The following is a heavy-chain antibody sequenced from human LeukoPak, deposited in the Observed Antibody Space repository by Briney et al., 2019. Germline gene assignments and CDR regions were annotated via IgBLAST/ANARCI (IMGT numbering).Heavy chain of an antibody. CDR1: GGSISSYY. CDR3: ARDVSGKFDP. V-gene: IGHV4-59*01. D-gene: IGHD2-8*01. J-gene: IGHJ5*02. Sequence: SETLSLTCTVSGGSISSYYWSWIRQPPGKGLEWIGYIYYSGSTNYNPSLKSRVTISVDTSKNQFSLKLSSVTAADTAVYYCARDVSGKFDPWGRGTLVTVSS. CDR2: IYYSGST.